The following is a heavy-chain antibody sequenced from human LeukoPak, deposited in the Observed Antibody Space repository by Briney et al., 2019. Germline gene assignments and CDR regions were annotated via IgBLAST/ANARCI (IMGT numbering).Heavy chain of an antibody. D-gene: IGHD4-11*01. V-gene: IGHV1-8*01. J-gene: IGHJ6*02. CDR2: MNPNSGNT. CDR3: ARGSVTVLYYYYYGMDV. Sequence: ASVKVSCKASGYTFTSYDINWVRQATGQGLEWMGWMNPNSGNTGYAQKFQGRVTMTRNTSISTAYTELSSLRSEDTAVYYCARGSVTVLYYYYYGMDVWGQGTMVTVSS. CDR1: GYTFTSYD.